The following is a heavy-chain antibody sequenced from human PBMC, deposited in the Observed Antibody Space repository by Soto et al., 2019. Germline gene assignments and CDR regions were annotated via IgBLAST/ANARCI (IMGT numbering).Heavy chain of an antibody. V-gene: IGHV4-59*08. CDR1: GASVRSYY. CDR2: FHYTGTA. CDR3: ARHISRSLGDIDI. D-gene: IGHD2-2*01. J-gene: IGHJ3*02. Sequence: SDTLSLTYTVSGASVRSYYWAWIRQPPGKGLEYIGYFHYTGTANYNPSLNSRVTMSVDTSKSQFSLNLSSVTAADTAVYYCARHISRSLGDIDIWVQGTMVT.